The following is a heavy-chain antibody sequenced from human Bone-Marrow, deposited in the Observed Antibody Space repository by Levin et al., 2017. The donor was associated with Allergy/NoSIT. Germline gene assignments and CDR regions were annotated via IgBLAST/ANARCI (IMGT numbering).Heavy chain of an antibody. CDR2: INWNGGST. CDR3: ARDLKRAYYYDSSGYYYPDAFDI. J-gene: IGHJ3*02. D-gene: IGHD3-22*01. CDR1: GFTFDDYG. Sequence: GESLKISCAASGFTFDDYGMSWVRQAPGKGLEWVSGINWNGGSTGYADSVKGRFTISRDNAKNSLYLQMNSLRAEDTALYHCARDLKRAYYYDSSGYYYPDAFDIWGQGTMVTVSS. V-gene: IGHV3-20*01.